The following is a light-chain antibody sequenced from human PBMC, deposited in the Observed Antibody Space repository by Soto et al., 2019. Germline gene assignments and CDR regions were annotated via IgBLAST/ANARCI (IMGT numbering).Light chain of an antibody. Sequence: QTVVTQEPSFSVSPGGTVTLTCGLSSGSVSTSHHPSWYQQTPGQAPRTLIYTTDIRSSGVPDRFSGSILGNKAALTITGAQAEDESDYYCVLYMGGGIPWVFGGGTKVTVL. CDR1: SGSVSTSHH. CDR2: TTD. J-gene: IGLJ3*02. CDR3: VLYMGGGIPWV. V-gene: IGLV8-61*01.